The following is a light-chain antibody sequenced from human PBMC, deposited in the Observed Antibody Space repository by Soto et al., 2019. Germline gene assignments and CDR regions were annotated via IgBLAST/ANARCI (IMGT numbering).Light chain of an antibody. Sequence: QSVLTQPASVSGSPGQSITISCTGTSSDVGTYEYVSWYQQHPGKAPKVMIFDVSNRPSGVSNRFSASKSGNTASLTISGLQAEDEADYYCSSYSSSSTHYIFGTGTKLTVL. J-gene: IGLJ1*01. V-gene: IGLV2-14*01. CDR1: SSDVGTYEY. CDR3: SSYSSSSTHYI. CDR2: DVS.